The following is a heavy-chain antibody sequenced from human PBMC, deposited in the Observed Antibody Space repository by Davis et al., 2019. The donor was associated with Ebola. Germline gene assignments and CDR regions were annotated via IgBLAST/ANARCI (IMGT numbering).Heavy chain of an antibody. CDR1: GYTFTSYG. Sequence: SVKVSCKASGYTFTSYGISWVRQAPGQGLEWMGGIIPIFGTANYAQKFQGRVTITADESTSTAYMELSRLTSDDTAVYYCARAHCSSSGCYSGDDAFDIWGQGTMVTVSS. V-gene: IGHV1-69*13. CDR3: ARAHCSSSGCYSGDDAFDI. CDR2: IIPIFGTA. J-gene: IGHJ3*02. D-gene: IGHD2-2*02.